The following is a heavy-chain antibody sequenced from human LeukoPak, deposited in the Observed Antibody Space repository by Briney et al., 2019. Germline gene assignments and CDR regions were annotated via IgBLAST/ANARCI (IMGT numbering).Heavy chain of an antibody. V-gene: IGHV5-51*01. CDR1: GYSFAKYW. Sequence: GASLQISCQASGYSFAKYWIGWGRQLPGKGLEGMGIIYPGDSDTRYGPSFQGQVTISVDKSINTAYLQWIRLKASDTAMYYCARRFGERLYSNNDAFDSWGQGTLVTVSS. CDR3: ARRFGERLYSNNDAFDS. J-gene: IGHJ4*02. CDR2: IYPGDSDT. D-gene: IGHD4-11*01.